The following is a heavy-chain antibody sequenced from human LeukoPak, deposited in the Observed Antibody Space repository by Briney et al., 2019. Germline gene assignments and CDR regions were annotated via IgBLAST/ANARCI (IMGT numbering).Heavy chain of an antibody. D-gene: IGHD3-3*01. CDR1: GYTFTSYD. CDR3: ARSRGYDLWSGYHHWFDP. CDR2: MNPNSGNT. Sequence: GASVKVSCKASGYTFTSYDINWVRQATGQGLEWMGWMNPNSGNTGYAQKFQGRVTMTRNTSISTAYMELSSLRSEDTAVYYCARSRGYDLWSGYHHWFDPWGQGTLVTVSS. V-gene: IGHV1-8*01. J-gene: IGHJ5*02.